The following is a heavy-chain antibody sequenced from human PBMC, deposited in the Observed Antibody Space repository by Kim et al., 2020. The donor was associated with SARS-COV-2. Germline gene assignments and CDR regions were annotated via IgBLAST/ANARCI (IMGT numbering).Heavy chain of an antibody. Sequence: GGSLRLSCAASGFTFSSYSMNWVRQAPGKGLEWVSYISSSSSTIYYADSVKGRFTISRDNAKNSLYLQMNSLRAEDTAVYYCARDNLPGLLWYGELLEGSTDYWGQGTLVTVSS. CDR1: GFTFSSYS. CDR2: ISSSSSTI. J-gene: IGHJ4*02. V-gene: IGHV3-48*04. D-gene: IGHD3-10*01. CDR3: ARDNLPGLLWYGELLEGSTDY.